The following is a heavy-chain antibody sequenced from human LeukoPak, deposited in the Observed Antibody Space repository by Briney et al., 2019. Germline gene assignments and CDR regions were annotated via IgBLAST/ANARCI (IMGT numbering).Heavy chain of an antibody. CDR3: ARDGHLRFLERYSYYYYMDV. J-gene: IGHJ6*03. CDR2: INPSGGST. CDR1: GYTFTSYY. V-gene: IGHV1-46*01. D-gene: IGHD3-3*01. Sequence: ASVTVSFKASGYTFTSYYMHWVRQAPGQGREWMGIINPSGGSTSYAQKFQGRVTMTRDMSTSTVYMELSSLRSEDTAVYYCARDGHLRFLERYSYYYYMDVWGKGTTVTVSS.